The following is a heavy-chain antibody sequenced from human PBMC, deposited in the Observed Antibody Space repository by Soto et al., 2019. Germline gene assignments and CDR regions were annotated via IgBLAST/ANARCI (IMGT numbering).Heavy chain of an antibody. Sequence: QVQLVQSGAEVKKPGASVKVSCKASGYTFSSYDINWVRQATGQGLEWMGWLNPNSGDTGNAQKFQGRVTLTRNTSINTAYTELSSLTSDDTAVYYCATSGGGSCLYWGQGTLVTVSS. D-gene: IGHD5-12*01. V-gene: IGHV1-8*01. J-gene: IGHJ4*02. CDR3: ATSGGGSCLY. CDR1: GYTFSSYD. CDR2: LNPNSGDT.